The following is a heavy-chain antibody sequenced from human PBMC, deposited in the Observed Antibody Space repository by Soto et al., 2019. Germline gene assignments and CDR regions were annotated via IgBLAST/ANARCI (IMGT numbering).Heavy chain of an antibody. J-gene: IGHJ6*02. V-gene: IGHV5-51*01. D-gene: IGHD2-15*01. CDR2: IYPGDSDT. Sequence: GESLKISCKGSGYSFTSYWIGWVRQMPGKGLEWMGIIYPGDSDTRYSPSFQGQVTISADKSTSTAYLQWSSLKASDTAMYYCARSVGYCSGCSCFSPETTTPYTYYYYYGMDVWGQGTTVTVSS. CDR3: ARSVGYCSGCSCFSPETTTPYTYYYYYGMDV. CDR1: GYSFTSYW.